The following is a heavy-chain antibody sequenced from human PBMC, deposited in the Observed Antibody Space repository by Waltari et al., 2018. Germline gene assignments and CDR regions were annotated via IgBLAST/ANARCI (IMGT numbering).Heavy chain of an antibody. V-gene: IGHV4-59*01. CDR1: GGSISSYY. CDR2: IYYSGST. J-gene: IGHJ4*02. CDR3: ARVMVGSYGYYFDY. D-gene: IGHD1-26*01. Sequence: QVQLQESGPGLVKPSETLSLTCTVSGGSISSYYWSWIRQPPGKGLEWIGYIYYSGSTNYNPSLKSRVTISVDTSKNQFSLKLSSVTAADTAVYYCARVMVGSYGYYFDYWGQGTLVTVSS.